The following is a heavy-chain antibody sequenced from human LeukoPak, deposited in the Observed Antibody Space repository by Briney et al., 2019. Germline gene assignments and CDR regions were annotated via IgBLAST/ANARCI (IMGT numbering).Heavy chain of an antibody. V-gene: IGHV4-59*08. J-gene: IGHJ4*02. D-gene: IGHD5-24*01. CDR1: GGSISSYY. Sequence: SETLSLTCTVSGGSISSYYWSWIRQPPGKGLEWIGYIYYSGSTNYNPSLKSRVTISVDTSKNQFSLKLSSVTAADTAVYYCARETGPATRVLDYWGQGTLVTVSS. CDR2: IYYSGST. CDR3: ARETGPATRVLDY.